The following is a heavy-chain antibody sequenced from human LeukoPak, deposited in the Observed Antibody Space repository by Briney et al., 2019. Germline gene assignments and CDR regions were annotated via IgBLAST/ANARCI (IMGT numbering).Heavy chain of an antibody. CDR2: ISYDGSNK. Sequence: GRSLRLSCAASGFTFSSYGMHWVRQAPGKGLEWVAVISYDGSNKYYADSVKGRFTISRDNSKNTLYLQMNSLRAEDTAVYYCARLSIAVAGFDAFDIWGQGTMVTVSS. V-gene: IGHV3-30*03. J-gene: IGHJ3*02. CDR3: ARLSIAVAGFDAFDI. D-gene: IGHD6-19*01. CDR1: GFTFSSYG.